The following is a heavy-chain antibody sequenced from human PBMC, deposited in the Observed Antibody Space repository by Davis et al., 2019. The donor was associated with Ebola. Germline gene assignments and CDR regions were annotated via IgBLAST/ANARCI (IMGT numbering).Heavy chain of an antibody. Sequence: GESLKISCAASGFTFSDYYMSWIRQAPGKGLEWVSYISSSGSTIYYADSVKGRFTTSRDNAKNSLSLQMNNPRAEDTALYYCAKDAVREDYYYYGMDVWGQGTTVTVSS. V-gene: IGHV3-11*01. CDR3: AKDAVREDYYYYGMDV. CDR1: GFTFSDYY. CDR2: ISSSGSTI. J-gene: IGHJ6*02.